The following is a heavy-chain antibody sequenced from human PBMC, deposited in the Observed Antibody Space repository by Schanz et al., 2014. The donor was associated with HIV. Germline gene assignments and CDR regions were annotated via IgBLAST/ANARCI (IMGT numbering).Heavy chain of an antibody. V-gene: IGHV3-7*01. D-gene: IGHD3-3*01. CDR2: IKGDGSEK. CDR1: GFTFSDFW. Sequence: EVHLVESGGGMVQPGGSLRLSCSAFGFTFSDFWMTWVRQAPGKGLEWVANIKGDGSEKALVDSVKGRFTISRDNAKSSLFLQMDNVTVEDTALYYCAREASYHDFWYGYQTLPLDRWGQGTLDIVSS. CDR3: AREASYHDFWYGYQTLPLDR. J-gene: IGHJ5*02.